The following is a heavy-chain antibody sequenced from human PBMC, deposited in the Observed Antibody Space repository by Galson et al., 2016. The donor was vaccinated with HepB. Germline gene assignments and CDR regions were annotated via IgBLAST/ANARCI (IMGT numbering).Heavy chain of an antibody. J-gene: IGHJ4*02. V-gene: IGHV3-15*01. CDR3: AASYNGGYSDH. D-gene: IGHD1-26*01. Sequence: SMILSCAASGFTASNSYMSWVREAPREGLEWVGRIHNNYNGRTVDYGSSVKGRFTISREDSKNMFYLQMNSLKSEDTALCDCAASYNGGYSDHWGQGTRVSVSS. CDR2: IHNNYNGRTV. CDR1: GFTASNSY.